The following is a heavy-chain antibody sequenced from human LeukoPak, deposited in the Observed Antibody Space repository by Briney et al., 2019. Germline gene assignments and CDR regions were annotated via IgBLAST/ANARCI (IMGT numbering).Heavy chain of an antibody. V-gene: IGHV3-21*04. Sequence: GGSLRLSCAASGFTFSSYSMNWVRQAPGKGLEWVSSISSSSSYIYYADSVKGRFTISRDNSKNTLYLQMNSLRAEDTAVYYCAKSAISTVTRSDYWGQGTLVTVSS. D-gene: IGHD4-17*01. J-gene: IGHJ4*02. CDR3: AKSAISTVTRSDY. CDR1: GFTFSSYS. CDR2: ISSSSSYI.